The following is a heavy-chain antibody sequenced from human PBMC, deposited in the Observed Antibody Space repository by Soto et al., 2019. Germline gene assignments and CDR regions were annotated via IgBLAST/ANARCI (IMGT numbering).Heavy chain of an antibody. J-gene: IGHJ6*02. CDR1: GFTFSSYS. CDR3: AREGHTMGSGWSRNYCYYGMDV. CDR2: ISSSSSYI. V-gene: IGHV3-21*01. Sequence: EVQLVESGGGLVKPGGSLRLSCAASGFTFSSYSMNWVRQAPGKGLEWVSSISSSSSYIYYADSVKGRFTISRDNAKNSLYLQMNSLRAEDTAVYYCAREGHTMGSGWSRNYCYYGMDVWGQGTTVTVSS. D-gene: IGHD6-19*01.